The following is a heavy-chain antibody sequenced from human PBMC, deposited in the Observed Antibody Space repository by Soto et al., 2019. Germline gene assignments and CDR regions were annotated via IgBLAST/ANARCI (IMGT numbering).Heavy chain of an antibody. CDR2: ITDSGGRT. D-gene: IGHD1-1*01. Sequence: EVQLLESGGGLLQPGGSLRLSCAASGFTFSSVAMAWVRQAPGKGLEWVSSITDSGGRTDYADSVKGRFTISRDNSRNTLYLQMNSLRADDTAVYYCAKLYWNPRYFDYWGQGTRVTISS. V-gene: IGHV3-23*01. CDR3: AKLYWNPRYFDY. J-gene: IGHJ4*02. CDR1: GFTFSSVA.